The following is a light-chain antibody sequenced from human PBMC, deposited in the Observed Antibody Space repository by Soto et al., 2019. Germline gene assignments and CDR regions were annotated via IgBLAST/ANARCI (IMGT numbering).Light chain of an antibody. CDR3: SSYTSSSTPHV. CDR2: EVS. CDR1: SSDVGGYNY. V-gene: IGLV2-14*01. Sequence: QSALTQPASVSGSPGQSITISCTGTSSDVGGYNYVSWYQQHPGKAPKLMIYEVSNRPSGVSNRFSGSKSGNTASLTISGRQDEDEADYDCSSYTSSSTPHVFGTGTKLTVL. J-gene: IGLJ1*01.